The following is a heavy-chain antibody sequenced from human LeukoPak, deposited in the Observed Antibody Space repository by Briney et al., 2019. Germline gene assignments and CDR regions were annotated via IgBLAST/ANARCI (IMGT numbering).Heavy chain of an antibody. Sequence: ASVKVSCKASGYTFTGYYMHWVRQAPGQGLEWMGWINPNSGGTNYAQKLQGRVTMTTDTSTSTAYMELRSLRSDDTAVYYCARIRYYYDSSGYSHFDPWGQGTLVTVSS. D-gene: IGHD3-22*01. CDR1: GYTFTGYY. J-gene: IGHJ5*02. V-gene: IGHV1-2*02. CDR3: ARIRYYYDSSGYSHFDP. CDR2: INPNSGGT.